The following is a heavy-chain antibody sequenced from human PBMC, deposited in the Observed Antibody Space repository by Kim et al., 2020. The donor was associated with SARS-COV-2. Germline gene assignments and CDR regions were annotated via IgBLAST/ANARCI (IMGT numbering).Heavy chain of an antibody. CDR3: AKQRGRIFGVVILWFDP. CDR1: GFTFSSYA. CDR2: ISGSGGST. V-gene: IGHV3-23*01. J-gene: IGHJ5*02. Sequence: GGSLRLSCAASGFTFSSYAMSWVRQAPGKGLEWVSAISGSGGSTYYADSVKGRFTISRDNSKNTLYLQMNSLRAEDTAVYYCAKQRGRIFGVVILWFDPWGQGTLVTVSS. D-gene: IGHD3-3*01.